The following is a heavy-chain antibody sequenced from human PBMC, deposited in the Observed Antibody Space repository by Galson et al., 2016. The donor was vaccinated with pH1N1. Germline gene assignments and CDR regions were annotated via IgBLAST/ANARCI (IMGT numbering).Heavy chain of an antibody. J-gene: IGHJ3*01. CDR1: GFSVTPSGMG. CDR2: IYWDDDE. D-gene: IGHD5-12*01. V-gene: IGHV2-5*02. Sequence: ALVKPTQTLTLACTFSGFSVTPSGMGVGWIRQPPGKAPEWLALIYWDDDERYSPSLKGRLTITKDTSKNQVVLTMTNMAPVDTGTYYCGPGEVTITNAFGVWGPGTLVTVSS. CDR3: GPGEVTITNAFGV.